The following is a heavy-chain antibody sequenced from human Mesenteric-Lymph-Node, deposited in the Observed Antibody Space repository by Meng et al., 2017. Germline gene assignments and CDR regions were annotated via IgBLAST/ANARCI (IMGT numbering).Heavy chain of an antibody. CDR3: ARAKKDVWGSYRYHYFDH. CDR1: GFAFSNAW. V-gene: IGHV4-34*01. Sequence: ESLKISCAASGFAFSNAWMSWVRQAPGKGLEWVGEMHHSGSTNYNPSLKSRVTISVDTSKNQFSLKLSSVTAADTAVYYCARAKKDVWGSYRYHYFDHWGQGTLVTVSS. CDR2: MHHSGST. D-gene: IGHD3-16*02. J-gene: IGHJ4*02.